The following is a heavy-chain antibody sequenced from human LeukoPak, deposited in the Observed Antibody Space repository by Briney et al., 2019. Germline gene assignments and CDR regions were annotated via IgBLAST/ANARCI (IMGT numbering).Heavy chain of an antibody. CDR1: GFTFSSYE. D-gene: IGHD6-13*01. CDR2: ISSSGSTI. J-gene: IGHJ4*02. Sequence: GGSLRLSCAASGFTFSSYEMNWVRQAPGKGLEWVSYISSSGSTIYYADSVKGRFTISRDNAKNSLYLQMNSLRAEDTAVYYCARDSRVIAAAGAGFFYWGQGTLVTVSS. CDR3: ARDSRVIAAAGAGFFY. V-gene: IGHV3-48*03.